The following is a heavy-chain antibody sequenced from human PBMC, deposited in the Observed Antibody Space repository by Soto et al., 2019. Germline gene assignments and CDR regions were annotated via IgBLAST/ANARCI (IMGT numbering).Heavy chain of an antibody. Sequence: PSETLSLTCTVSGGSISSSSYYWGWIRQPPGKGLEWIGSIYYSGSTYYNPSLKSRVTISVDTSKNQFSLKLSSVTAADTAVYYCARHSRSELELLKDLSDWGQGTLVTVSS. CDR3: ARHSRSELELLKDLSD. D-gene: IGHD1-7*01. CDR1: GGSISSSSYY. V-gene: IGHV4-39*01. CDR2: IYYSGST. J-gene: IGHJ4*02.